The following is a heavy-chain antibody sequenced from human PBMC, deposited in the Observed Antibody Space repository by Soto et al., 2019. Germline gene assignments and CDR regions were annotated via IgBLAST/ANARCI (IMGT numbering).Heavy chain of an antibody. V-gene: IGHV3-23*01. CDR3: VKGGGRAPPPQGLDW. Sequence: EVELLESGGALAPPGGSLRLLCAASGFTFEDYFMSWVRQAPGKGLEWVSGISDSGERTYHSESVMGRFTITRDNSKRTMSLHMKSLRADDTAKNYCVKGGGRAPPPQGLDWWGQGTLVTVSS. D-gene: IGHD3-9*01. CDR2: ISDSGERT. CDR1: GFTFEDYF. J-gene: IGHJ4*02.